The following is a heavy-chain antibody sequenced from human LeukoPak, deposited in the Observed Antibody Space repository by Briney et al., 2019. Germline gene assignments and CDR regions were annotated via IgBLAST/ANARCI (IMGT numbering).Heavy chain of an antibody. CDR3: ARGANSSSWYWYYYYYMDV. Sequence: ASVKVSCKASGGTFISYDINWVRQATGQGLEWMGWMNPNSGNTGYAQKFQGRVTITRNTSISTAYMELSSLRSEDTAVYYCARGANSSSWYWYYYYYMDVWGKGTTVTVSS. V-gene: IGHV1-8*03. CDR1: GGTFISYD. J-gene: IGHJ6*03. D-gene: IGHD6-13*01. CDR2: MNPNSGNT.